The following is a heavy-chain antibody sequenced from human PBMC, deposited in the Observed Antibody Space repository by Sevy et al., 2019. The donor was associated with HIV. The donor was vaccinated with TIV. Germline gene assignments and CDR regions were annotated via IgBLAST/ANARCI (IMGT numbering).Heavy chain of an antibody. Sequence: GGSLRLSCAASGFTFSSYGMHWVRQAPGKGLEWVAVISYDGSNKYYADSVKGRFTISRDNSKNTLYLQMNSLRAEDTAVYYCAKDQATYYYDSSGYYPGDYWGQGTLVTVS. D-gene: IGHD3-22*01. V-gene: IGHV3-30*18. CDR1: GFTFSSYG. CDR3: AKDQATYYYDSSGYYPGDY. CDR2: ISYDGSNK. J-gene: IGHJ4*02.